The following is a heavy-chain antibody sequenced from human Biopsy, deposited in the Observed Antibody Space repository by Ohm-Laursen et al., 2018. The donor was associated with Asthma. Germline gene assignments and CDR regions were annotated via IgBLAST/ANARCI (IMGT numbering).Heavy chain of an antibody. Sequence: AASVEVSCKVSGYTFTSYAMHWVRQAPGQRLEWMGWINAGNGNTKYSQKFQGRVTITRDTSASTAYMELSSLRSEDTAVYYCASSIAVADSDAFDIWGQGTMVTVSS. V-gene: IGHV1-3*01. J-gene: IGHJ3*02. CDR2: INAGNGNT. CDR3: ASSIAVADSDAFDI. CDR1: GYTFTSYA. D-gene: IGHD6-19*01.